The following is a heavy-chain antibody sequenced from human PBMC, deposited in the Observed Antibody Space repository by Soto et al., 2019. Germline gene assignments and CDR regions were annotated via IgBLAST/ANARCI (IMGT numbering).Heavy chain of an antibody. CDR2: ISYDGSNK. CDR1: GFTFSSYA. V-gene: IGHV3-30*09. Sequence: QVQLVESGGGVVQPGRSLRLSCAASGFTFSSYAMHWVRQAPGKGLEWVAVISYDGSNKYYADSVKGRFAISRDNSKNTLYLQMNSLRAEDTAVYYCARDHLVGYSNYEIYYYGMDVWVQGTTVTVSS. D-gene: IGHD4-4*01. J-gene: IGHJ6*02. CDR3: ARDHLVGYSNYEIYYYGMDV.